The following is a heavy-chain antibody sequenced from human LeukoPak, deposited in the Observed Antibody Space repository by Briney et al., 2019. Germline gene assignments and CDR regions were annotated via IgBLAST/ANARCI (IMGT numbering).Heavy chain of an antibody. D-gene: IGHD2-15*01. CDR3: AREVLVVAATDFDY. Sequence: PGGSLRLSCAASGFTFSSYWMSWVRQAPGKGLEWVANIKQDGSEKYYVDSVKGRFTISRDNAKNSLYLQMNSLRAEDTAVYYCAREVLVVAATDFDYWGQGTLVTVSS. V-gene: IGHV3-7*01. CDR2: IKQDGSEK. CDR1: GFTFSSYW. J-gene: IGHJ4*02.